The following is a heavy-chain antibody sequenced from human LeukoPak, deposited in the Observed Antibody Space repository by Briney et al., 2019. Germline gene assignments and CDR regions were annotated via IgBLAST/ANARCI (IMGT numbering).Heavy chain of an antibody. CDR3: ARELYPYYDILTGYFAFDH. CDR1: GYNFPGYY. CDR2: INPNSGAT. J-gene: IGHJ4*02. Sequence: GASVKVSCKASGYNFPGYYMHWVRQAPGQGLEWMGWINPNSGATNYARRFQGRVTMTRDTSTSTVYMELSSLRSEDTAVYYCARELYPYYDILTGYFAFDHWGQGTLVTVSS. V-gene: IGHV1-2*02. D-gene: IGHD3-9*01.